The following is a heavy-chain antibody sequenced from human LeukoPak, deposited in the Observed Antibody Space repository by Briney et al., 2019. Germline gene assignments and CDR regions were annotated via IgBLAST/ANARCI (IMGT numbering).Heavy chain of an antibody. D-gene: IGHD6-13*01. CDR1: GYMFSGYY. CDR3: ARGPAGGTVDL. CDR2: INANSGDT. Sequence: ASVKVSCKASGYMFSGYYMHWVRQAPGQGFEWMGWINANSGDTNYAQKFQGRVTMTRDTSISTSYMELSRLTSDDTAVYYCARGPAGGTVDLWGRGTLVTVSS. J-gene: IGHJ5*02. V-gene: IGHV1-2*02.